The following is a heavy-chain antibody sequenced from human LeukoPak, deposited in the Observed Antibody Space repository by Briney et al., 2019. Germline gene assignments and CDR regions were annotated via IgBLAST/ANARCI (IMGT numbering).Heavy chain of an antibody. D-gene: IGHD2-2*01. CDR1: GYTFTGYY. CDR3: ARDGCSSTSCYRSLGV. Sequence: GASVKVSCKASGYTFTGYYMHWVRQAPGQGLEWMGWVNPNSGGTNYAQKFQGRVTMTRDTSISTAYMELSRLRSDDTAVYYCARDGCSSTSCYRSLGVWGKGTTVTVSS. CDR2: VNPNSGGT. J-gene: IGHJ6*04. V-gene: IGHV1-2*02.